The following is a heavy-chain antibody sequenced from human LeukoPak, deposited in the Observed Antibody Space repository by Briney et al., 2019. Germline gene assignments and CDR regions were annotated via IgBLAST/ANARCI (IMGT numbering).Heavy chain of an antibody. Sequence: AASVKVSCKASGYTFTGYYMHWVRQAPGPGLEWMGWINPNSGGTNYAQKFQGRVTMTRDTSISTAYMELSRLRSDDTAVYYCASPSSGFYYYDSSGLDYWGQGTLVTVSS. CDR3: ASPSSGFYYYDSSGLDY. CDR1: GYTFTGYY. V-gene: IGHV1-2*02. CDR2: INPNSGGT. D-gene: IGHD3-22*01. J-gene: IGHJ4*02.